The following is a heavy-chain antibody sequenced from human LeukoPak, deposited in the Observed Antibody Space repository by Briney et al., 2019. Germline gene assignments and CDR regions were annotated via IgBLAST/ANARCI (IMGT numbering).Heavy chain of an antibody. Sequence: PSETLSLTCAVYGGSSSGYYWSWIRQPPGKGLEWIGEINHSGSTNYNPSLKSRVTISIDTSKNQFSLKLSSVTAADTAVYYCARWDPGIAAVALDYWGQGTLVTVSS. CDR1: GGSSSGYY. J-gene: IGHJ4*02. CDR2: INHSGST. V-gene: IGHV4-34*01. CDR3: ARWDPGIAAVALDY. D-gene: IGHD6-13*01.